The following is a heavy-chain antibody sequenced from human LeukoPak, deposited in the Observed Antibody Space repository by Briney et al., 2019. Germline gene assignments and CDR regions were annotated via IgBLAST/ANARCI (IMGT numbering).Heavy chain of an antibody. D-gene: IGHD3-9*01. Sequence: GGSLRLSCVASGFTFSSYGMHWVRQAPGKGLEWVAVISYDGSNKNYADSVKGRFTISRDNSKNTLYLQMNSLRAGDTAVYYCAKGLARYYNILTAYYDPYFFDYWGQGTLVTVSS. V-gene: IGHV3-30*18. CDR1: GFTFSSYG. CDR3: AKGLARYYNILTAYYDPYFFDY. J-gene: IGHJ4*02. CDR2: ISYDGSNK.